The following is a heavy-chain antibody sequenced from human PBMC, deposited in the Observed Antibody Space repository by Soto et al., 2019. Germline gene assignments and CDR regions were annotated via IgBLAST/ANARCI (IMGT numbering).Heavy chain of an antibody. V-gene: IGHV2-5*02. J-gene: IGHJ5*02. CDR2: IYLDDDK. Sequence: QITLKESGPTLVKPTQTLTLTCTFSGFSLTTRGVGVGWIRQPPGTDLECLALIYLDDDKRYSPSLQSRLSITKDTSKNQVVLTMTNVDPVDTATYYCAHIPNYYQYDWFDPWGQGTLVSVSS. D-gene: IGHD3-16*01. CDR1: GFSLTTRGVG. CDR3: AHIPNYYQYDWFDP.